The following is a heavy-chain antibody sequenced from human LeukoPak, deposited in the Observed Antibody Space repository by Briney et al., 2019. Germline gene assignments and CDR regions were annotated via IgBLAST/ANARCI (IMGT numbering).Heavy chain of an antibody. CDR2: INHSGST. J-gene: IGHJ4*02. CDR1: GGSFSGYY. CDR3: ARAQKGSVTDLLFDY. D-gene: IGHD4-17*01. Sequence: PSETLSLTCAVYGGSFSGYYWSWIRQPPGKGLEWIGEINHSGSTNYNPSLKSRVTISVDTSKNQFSLKLSSVTAADTAVYYCARAQKGSVTDLLFDYWGQGTLVTVSS. V-gene: IGHV4-34*01.